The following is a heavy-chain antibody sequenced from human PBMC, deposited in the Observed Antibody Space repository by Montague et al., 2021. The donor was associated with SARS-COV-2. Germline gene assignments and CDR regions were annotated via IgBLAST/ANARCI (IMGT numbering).Heavy chain of an antibody. Sequence: SLSLSASGFSFSTFWMTWVRQAPGKGLEWVASIKPDGSDKYYVESVKGRFTISRDNARNSLYLQLNNLRAEDTAVYYCARDPNWGAHWGQGNLVTVSS. V-gene: IGHV3-7*05. CDR2: IKPDGSDK. D-gene: IGHD7-27*01. J-gene: IGHJ4*02. CDR1: GFSFSTFW. CDR3: ARDPNWGAH.